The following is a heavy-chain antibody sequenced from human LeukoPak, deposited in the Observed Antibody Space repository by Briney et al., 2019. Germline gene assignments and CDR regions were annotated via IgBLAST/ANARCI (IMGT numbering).Heavy chain of an antibody. CDR2: ISWNSDSI. CDR1: GFIFDDYA. D-gene: IGHD1-26*01. Sequence: PGGSLRLSCAASGFIFDDYAMHWVRQAPGKGLEWVSGISWNSDSIDYANSVKGRFTISRDNAKNSLYLQMNSLRAEDTAVYYCAKRGAEVGTTVAPGDYWGQGTLLTVSS. CDR3: AKRGAEVGTTVAPGDY. V-gene: IGHV3-9*01. J-gene: IGHJ4*02.